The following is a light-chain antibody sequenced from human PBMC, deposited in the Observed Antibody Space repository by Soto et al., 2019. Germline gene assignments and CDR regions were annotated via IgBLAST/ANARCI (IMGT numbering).Light chain of an antibody. Sequence: EVVMPQSPATLSVSPGERVTLSCRASESVHRNLAWYQQKPGQGPSLLIYYASTRATGVPDRLTGSGSGTEFTLTISSLQSDDFGVYHEHHYSNWPPTFGPGTKVEIK. CDR3: HHYSNWPPT. CDR2: YAS. J-gene: IGKJ3*01. V-gene: IGKV3-15*01. CDR1: ESVHRN.